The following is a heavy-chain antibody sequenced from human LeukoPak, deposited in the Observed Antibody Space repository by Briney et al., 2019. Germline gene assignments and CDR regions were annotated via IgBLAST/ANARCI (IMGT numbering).Heavy chain of an antibody. D-gene: IGHD3-22*01. V-gene: IGHV4-59*08. CDR1: GGSISSYY. CDR2: IYYSGST. J-gene: IGHJ4*02. Sequence: SETLSLTCTVSGGSISSYYWSWIRQPPGKGLEWIGYIYYSGSTNYNPSLKSRVTISVDTSKNQFSLKLSSVTAADTAVYYCARANWVYYDSSGYLDYWGQGTLVTISS. CDR3: ARANWVYYDSSGYLDY.